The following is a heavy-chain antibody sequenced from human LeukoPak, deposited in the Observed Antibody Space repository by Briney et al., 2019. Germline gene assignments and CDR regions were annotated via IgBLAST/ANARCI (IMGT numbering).Heavy chain of an antibody. CDR1: GGSISSYY. CDR3: ARDFHSAGFDY. V-gene: IGHV4-59*01. CDR2: IYYSGST. D-gene: IGHD6-13*01. J-gene: IGHJ4*02. Sequence: PSETLSLTCTVSGGSISSYYWSCIRQPPGKGLEWIGYIYYSGSTNYNPSLKSRVTISVDTSKNQFSLKLSSVTAADTAVYYCARDFHSAGFDYWGQGTLVTVSS.